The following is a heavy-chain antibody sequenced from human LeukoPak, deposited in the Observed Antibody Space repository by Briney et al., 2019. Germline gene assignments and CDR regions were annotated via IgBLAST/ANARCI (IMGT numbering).Heavy chain of an antibody. Sequence: GGSLRLSCEASGFTFSDYYMTWMRQAPGKGLEWVSYISGSGTDILYADSVKGRFTMSRDNAKNSLYLQMNSLRAEDTAVYYCAKGSRRGYSYGGRYYYYYMDVWGKGTTVTVSS. V-gene: IGHV3-11*01. CDR3: AKGSRRGYSYGGRYYYYYMDV. CDR1: GFTFSDYY. D-gene: IGHD5-18*01. J-gene: IGHJ6*03. CDR2: ISGSGTDI.